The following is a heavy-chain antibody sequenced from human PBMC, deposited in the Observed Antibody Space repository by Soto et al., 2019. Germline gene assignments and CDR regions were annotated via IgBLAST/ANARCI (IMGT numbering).Heavy chain of an antibody. V-gene: IGHV3-43*01. Sequence: GGSLRLSCAASGFTFDDYTMHWVRQAPGKGLEWVSLICWDGGSTYNASSVKVRFTISIDNSKNSLYLQMNSLRTEDTALYYCTNANRSSCGHFDXWGRESMVTVSX. J-gene: IGHJ4*02. CDR3: TNANRSSCGHFDX. CDR1: GFTFDDYT. D-gene: IGHD6-13*01. CDR2: ICWDGGST.